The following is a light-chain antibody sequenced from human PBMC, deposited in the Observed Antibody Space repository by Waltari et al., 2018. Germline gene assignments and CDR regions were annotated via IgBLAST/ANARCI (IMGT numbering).Light chain of an antibody. Sequence: QSALTQPPSASGSPGQSVTISCTGTRRDVGGYNYVSWSQQHPGKAPKLRNYDVGKRPSGGPDRFSGPKAGNTCSLTVSGLQAEDETDYYCSSFAGSPVVFGGGTRLTVL. CDR3: SSFAGSPVV. CDR1: RRDVGGYNY. J-gene: IGLJ2*01. CDR2: DVG. V-gene: IGLV2-8*01.